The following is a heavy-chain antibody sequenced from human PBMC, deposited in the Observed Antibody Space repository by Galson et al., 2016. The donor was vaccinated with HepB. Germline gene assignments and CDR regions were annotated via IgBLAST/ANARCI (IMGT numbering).Heavy chain of an antibody. CDR3: ARPRVRFLEWLSRNYYYYGMDV. V-gene: IGHV1-2*02. D-gene: IGHD3-3*01. J-gene: IGHJ6*02. Sequence: SVKVSCKASGYTFTGYYMHWVRQAPGQGLEWMGWINPNSGGTNYAQKFQGRVTMTRDTSISTAYMELSRLGSDDTAVYYCARPRVRFLEWLSRNYYYYGMDVWGQGTTVTVSS. CDR2: INPNSGGT. CDR1: GYTFTGYY.